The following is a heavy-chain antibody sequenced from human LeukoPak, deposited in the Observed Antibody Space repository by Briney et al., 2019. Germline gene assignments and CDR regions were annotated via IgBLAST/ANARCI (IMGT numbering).Heavy chain of an antibody. CDR3: ARVGIRYSSRWYPSAEYFQH. Sequence: ASVKASCKASGYTFTGYYMHWVRQAPGQGLEWMGWINPNSGGTNYAQKFQGRVTITRDTSISTAYMELSRLRSEDTAVYYCARVGIRYSSRWYPSAEYFQHWAQGTLVTVSS. J-gene: IGHJ1*01. CDR1: GYTFTGYY. V-gene: IGHV1-2*02. D-gene: IGHD6-13*01. CDR2: INPNSGGT.